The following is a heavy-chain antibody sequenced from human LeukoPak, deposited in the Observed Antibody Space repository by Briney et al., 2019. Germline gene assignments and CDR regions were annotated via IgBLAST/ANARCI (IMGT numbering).Heavy chain of an antibody. Sequence: GGSLRLSCAASGFTFDVYAMHWVRQAPGKGLEWVSGISWNSGSIGYADSVKGRFTISRDNAKNSLYLQMNSLRAEDTALYYCAKAACGGDCRTFDYWGQGTLVTVSS. V-gene: IGHV3-9*01. CDR1: GFTFDVYA. CDR2: ISWNSGSI. D-gene: IGHD2-21*02. CDR3: AKAACGGDCRTFDY. J-gene: IGHJ4*02.